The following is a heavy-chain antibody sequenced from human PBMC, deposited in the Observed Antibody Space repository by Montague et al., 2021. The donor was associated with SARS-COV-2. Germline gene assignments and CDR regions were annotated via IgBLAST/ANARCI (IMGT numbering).Heavy chain of an antibody. Sequence: SETLSLTCTVSGGSFSAHYWSWIRQPPGKGLEWIGEIHHRGSTTYMSSLKSRVTMSVDTSKNQFSLKLSSVTAADTAMYYCARGGLAGVNYDIVSFSYTSHFDYWGQGTQVTVSS. CDR3: ARGGLAGVNYDIVSFSYTSHFDY. V-gene: IGHV4-34*01. J-gene: IGHJ4*02. D-gene: IGHD3-16*01. CDR1: GGSFSAHY. CDR2: IHHRGST.